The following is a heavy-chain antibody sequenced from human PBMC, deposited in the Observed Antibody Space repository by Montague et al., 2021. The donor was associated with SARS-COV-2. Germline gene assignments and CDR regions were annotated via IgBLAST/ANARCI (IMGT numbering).Heavy chain of an antibody. V-gene: IGHV4-34*01. Sequence: SETLSLTCAVYGGSFSGYYWSWIRQPPGKGLEWIGEINHSGNTNYNPSLKSRVTISVDTSKNQFSLKLSSVTAADTAVYYCAVNYGSGSYSTYYYGMDVWGQGTTVTVSS. D-gene: IGHD3-10*01. CDR3: AVNYGSGSYSTYYYGMDV. J-gene: IGHJ6*02. CDR2: INHSGNT. CDR1: GGSFSGYY.